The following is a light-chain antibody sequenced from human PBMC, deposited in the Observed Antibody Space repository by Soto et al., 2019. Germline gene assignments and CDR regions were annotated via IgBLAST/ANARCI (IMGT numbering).Light chain of an antibody. Sequence: SYELTQPPSVSVSPGQTASITCSGDKLGDKYACWYQQKPGQSPVLVIYQDTKRPSGIPERFSGSISGNTATLTISGTQAMDEADYYCQAWDRSPVVFGGGTKVTVL. CDR3: QAWDRSPVV. CDR1: KLGDKY. CDR2: QDT. V-gene: IGLV3-1*01. J-gene: IGLJ2*01.